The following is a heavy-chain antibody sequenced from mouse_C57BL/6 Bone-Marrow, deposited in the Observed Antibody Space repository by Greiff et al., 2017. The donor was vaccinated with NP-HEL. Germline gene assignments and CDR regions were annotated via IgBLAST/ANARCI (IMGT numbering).Heavy chain of an antibody. Sequence: DVQLQESGGGLVKPGGSLKLSCAASGFTFSSYAMSWVRQTPEKRLEWVATISDGGSYTYYPDNVKGRFTISRDNAKNNLYLQMSHLKSEDTAMYYCARSSTVVPGDYWGQGTSVTVSS. V-gene: IGHV5-4*01. CDR3: ARSSTVVPGDY. J-gene: IGHJ4*01. D-gene: IGHD1-1*01. CDR2: ISDGGSYT. CDR1: GFTFSSYA.